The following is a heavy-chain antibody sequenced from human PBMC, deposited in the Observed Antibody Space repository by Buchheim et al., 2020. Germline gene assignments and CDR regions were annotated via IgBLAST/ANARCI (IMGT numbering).Heavy chain of an antibody. CDR2: ISSSSSYI. V-gene: IGHV3-21*01. Sequence: EVQLVESGGGLVKPGGSLRLSCAASGFTFSSYSMNWVRQAPGKGLEWVSSISSSSSYIYYADSVKGRFTISRDNAKNSLYLQMNSLRAEDTAVYYCARDVDYDFWSGYYSYGMDVWGQGTT. J-gene: IGHJ6*02. D-gene: IGHD3-3*01. CDR3: ARDVDYDFWSGYYSYGMDV. CDR1: GFTFSSYS.